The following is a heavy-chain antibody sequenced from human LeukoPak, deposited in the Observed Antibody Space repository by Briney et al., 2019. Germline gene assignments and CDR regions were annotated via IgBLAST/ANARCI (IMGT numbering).Heavy chain of an antibody. CDR3: ASAWGSSTSCSTPTCAFDI. CDR2: INPNSGGT. J-gene: IGHJ3*02. Sequence: GASVKVSCKASGYTFTGYYMHWVRQAPGQGLEWMGRINPNSGGTNYAQKFQGRVTITRDTSISTAYMELSRLRSDDTAVYYCASAWGSSTSCSTPTCAFDIWGQGTMVTVSS. CDR1: GYTFTGYY. V-gene: IGHV1-2*06. D-gene: IGHD2-2*02.